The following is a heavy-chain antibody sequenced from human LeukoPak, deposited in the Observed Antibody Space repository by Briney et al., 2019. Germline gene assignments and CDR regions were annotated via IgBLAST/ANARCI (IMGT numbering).Heavy chain of an antibody. CDR3: ARGPVLLWFGELLPNWFDP. Sequence: PSETLSLTCTVSGSSISRYYWSWIRQPPGKGLEWIGYIYYSGSTNYNPSLKSRVTISVDTSKNQFSLKLSSVTAADTAVYYCARGPVLLWFGELLPNWFDPWGQGTLVTVSS. V-gene: IGHV4-59*01. CDR2: IYYSGST. D-gene: IGHD3-10*01. CDR1: GSSISRYY. J-gene: IGHJ5*02.